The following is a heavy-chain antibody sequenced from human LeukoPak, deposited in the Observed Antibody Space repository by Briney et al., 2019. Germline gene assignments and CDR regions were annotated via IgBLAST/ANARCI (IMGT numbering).Heavy chain of an antibody. CDR2: IYYSGST. D-gene: IGHD3-10*01. V-gene: IGHV4-31*03. CDR3: ARFFRHYGDHFDY. CDR1: GGSISSGGYY. J-gene: IGHJ4*02. Sequence: NPSQTLSLTCTVSGGSISSGGYYWSWIRQHPGKGLEWIRYIYYSGSTYYNPSLKSRVTISVDTSKNQFSLKLSSVTAADTAVYYCARFFRHYGDHFDYWGQGTLVTVSS.